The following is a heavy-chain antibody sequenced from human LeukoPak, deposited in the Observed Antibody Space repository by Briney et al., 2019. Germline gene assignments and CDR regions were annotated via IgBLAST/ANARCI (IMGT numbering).Heavy chain of an antibody. Sequence: SETLSLTCAVYGGSFSGYYWSWIRQPPGKGLEWIGEINHSGSTNYNPSLKSRVTISVDTSKNQFSLKLSSVTAADTAVYYCASDRTYCGGDCYPPYYFDYWGQGTLVTVSS. J-gene: IGHJ4*02. D-gene: IGHD2-21*02. CDR2: INHSGST. CDR3: ASDRTYCGGDCYPPYYFDY. V-gene: IGHV4-34*01. CDR1: GGSFSGYY.